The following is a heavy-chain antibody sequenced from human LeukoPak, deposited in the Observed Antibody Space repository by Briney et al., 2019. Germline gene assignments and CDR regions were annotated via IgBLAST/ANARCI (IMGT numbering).Heavy chain of an antibody. CDR1: GFTFSTYG. D-gene: IGHD5-12*01. CDR3: ARAGGYSYGEYYFDY. CDR2: IYSGGNT. Sequence: GSLRLSCAVSGFTFSTYGMHWARQAPGKGLEWVSIIYSGGNTYYADSVKGRFTISRDNSKNTLYFQMNSLRAEDTAVYYCARAGGYSYGEYYFDYWGQGTLVTVSS. J-gene: IGHJ4*02. V-gene: IGHV3-66*01.